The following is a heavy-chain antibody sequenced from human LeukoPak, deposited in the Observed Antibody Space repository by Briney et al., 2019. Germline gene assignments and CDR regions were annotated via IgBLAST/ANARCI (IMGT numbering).Heavy chain of an antibody. V-gene: IGHV3-48*04. CDR1: GFTFSSYA. CDR3: ARVLEYYDFWSGYYPLDY. Sequence: GGSLRLSCAASGFTFSSYAMSWVRQAPGKGLEWVSYISSSGSTIYYADSVKGRFTISRDNAKNSLYLQMNSLRAEDTAVYYCARVLEYYDFWSGYYPLDYWGQGTLVTVSS. CDR2: ISSSGSTI. D-gene: IGHD3-3*01. J-gene: IGHJ4*02.